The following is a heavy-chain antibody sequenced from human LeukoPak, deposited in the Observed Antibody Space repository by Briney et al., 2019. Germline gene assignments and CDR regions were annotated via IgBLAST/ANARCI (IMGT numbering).Heavy chain of an antibody. CDR3: ARAEDCSSTSCPRAFDI. Sequence: GGSLRLSCAASGFTFSTYSMNWVRQAPGKGLEWVSSISSSSNYIYYADSVKGRITISRDNAKNSLYLQMNSLRAEDTAVYYCARAEDCSSTSCPRAFDIWGQGTMVTVSS. J-gene: IGHJ3*02. CDR2: ISSSSNYI. CDR1: GFTFSTYS. V-gene: IGHV3-21*01. D-gene: IGHD2-2*01.